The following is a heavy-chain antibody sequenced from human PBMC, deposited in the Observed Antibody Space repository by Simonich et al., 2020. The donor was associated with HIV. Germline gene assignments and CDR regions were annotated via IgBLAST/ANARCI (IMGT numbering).Heavy chain of an antibody. Sequence: QVQLQQWGAGLLKPSETLSLTCAVHGGSFMKYHWSWIRQPPGKGLEWIGEINHSGSTNYNPSVKSRVTISVDTSKNQFSLKLSSVTAADTAVYYCARTYYYDSSGYYAGWFDPWGQGTLVTVSS. CDR1: GGSFMKYH. V-gene: IGHV4-34*01. J-gene: IGHJ5*02. D-gene: IGHD3-22*01. CDR3: ARTYYYDSSGYYAGWFDP. CDR2: INHSGST.